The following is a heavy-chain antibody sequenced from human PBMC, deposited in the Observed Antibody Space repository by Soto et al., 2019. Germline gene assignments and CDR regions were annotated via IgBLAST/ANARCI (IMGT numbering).Heavy chain of an antibody. CDR2: IYYSGST. Sequence: QVQLQESGPGLVKPSETLSLTCTVSGGSISSYYWSWIRQPPGKGLEWIGYIYYSGSTNYNPSLLCLVTISVEPCKSQYSLRLSPVRAADTAVCYCARSDCDILTGYTYPSYFDYWGQGTLVTVSS. CDR3: ARSDCDILTGYTYPSYFDY. J-gene: IGHJ4*02. V-gene: IGHV4-59*01. D-gene: IGHD3-9*01. CDR1: GGSISSYY.